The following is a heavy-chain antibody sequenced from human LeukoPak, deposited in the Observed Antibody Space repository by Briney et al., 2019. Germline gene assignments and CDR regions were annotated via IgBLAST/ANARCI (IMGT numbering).Heavy chain of an antibody. V-gene: IGHV1-18*01. CDR2: ISAYNGNT. CDR3: ASEGNYDSSGYSRYNYYYMDV. J-gene: IGHJ6*03. CDR1: GYTFTSYG. D-gene: IGHD3-22*01. Sequence: ASVKVSCKASGYTFTSYGISWVRQAPGQGLEWMGWISAYNGNTNYAQKLQGRVTITTDTSTTTAYMELRSLRSEDTAVYYCASEGNYDSSGYSRYNYYYMDVWGKGTAVTVSS.